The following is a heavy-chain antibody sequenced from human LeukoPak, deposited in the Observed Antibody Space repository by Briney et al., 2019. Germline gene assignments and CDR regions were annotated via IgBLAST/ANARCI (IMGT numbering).Heavy chain of an antibody. J-gene: IGHJ4*02. CDR3: AKDHTRGYSYGYPDY. V-gene: IGHV3-33*06. CDR2: IWYDGTNK. CDR1: GFTFRSYG. Sequence: PGGSLRLSCAASGFTFRSYGKHWVRQAPGKGLEWVAVIWYDGTNKYYADSVKGRFTISRDNSKNTLYLQMNSLRAEDTAVYFCAKDHTRGYSYGYPDYWGQGTLVTVSS. D-gene: IGHD5-18*01.